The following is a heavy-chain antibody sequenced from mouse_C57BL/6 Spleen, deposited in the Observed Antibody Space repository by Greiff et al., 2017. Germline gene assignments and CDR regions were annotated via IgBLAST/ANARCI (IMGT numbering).Heavy chain of an antibody. CDR1: GYTFTDYY. D-gene: IGHD1-1*01. J-gene: IGHJ1*03. CDR3: ARHNGYGSSDDWYFDV. V-gene: IGHV1-84*01. CDR2: IYPGSGNT. Sequence: VQLQQSGPELVKPGASVKISCKASGYTFTDYYINWVKQRPGQGLEWIGWIYPGSGNTKYNEKFKGKATLTVDTSSSTAYMQLSSLTSEDSAVYFCARHNGYGSSDDWYFDVWGTGTTVTVSS.